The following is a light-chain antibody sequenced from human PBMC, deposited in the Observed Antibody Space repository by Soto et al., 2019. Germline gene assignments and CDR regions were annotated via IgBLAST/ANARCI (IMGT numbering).Light chain of an antibody. CDR2: DVS. CDR3: SSYTRSSPPNYV. Sequence: QSALTQPASVSGSPGQSITISCTGTSSDVGGYNYVSWYQRHPGKATKLMIYDVSNRPSGVSNRFSGSKSGNTASLPISGLQAEDEADYYCSSYTRSSPPNYVLGTGPKVPVL. J-gene: IGLJ1*01. V-gene: IGLV2-14*01. CDR1: SSDVGGYNY.